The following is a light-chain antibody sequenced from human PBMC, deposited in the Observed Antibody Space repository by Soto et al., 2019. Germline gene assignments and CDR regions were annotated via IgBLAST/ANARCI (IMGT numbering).Light chain of an antibody. CDR1: TGAVTSGHY. J-gene: IGLJ2*01. V-gene: IGLV7-46*01. Sequence: QTVVTQEPSLTVSPGGTVTLTCGTSTGAVTSGHYPYWFQQKPGQAPKTLIYETTKKLSWTPARFSGSLLGSKAALTLSGAQAEDEADYYCLVSYSNVRVFGGGTKLTVL. CDR2: ETT. CDR3: LVSYSNVRV.